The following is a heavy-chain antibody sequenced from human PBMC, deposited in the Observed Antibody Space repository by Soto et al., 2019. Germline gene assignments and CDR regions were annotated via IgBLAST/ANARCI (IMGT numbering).Heavy chain of an antibody. J-gene: IGHJ5*02. CDR2: IYYSGST. D-gene: IGHD6-6*01. Sequence: SDTLSLTSTVSGCSLSSGGYYWSWIRPHPGKGLEWIGYIYYSGSTYYNPSLKSRVTISVDTSKNQFSLKLSSVTAADTAVYYCARSIFPWGQGTLVTVSS. CDR3: ARSIFP. V-gene: IGHV4-31*03. CDR1: GCSLSSGGYY.